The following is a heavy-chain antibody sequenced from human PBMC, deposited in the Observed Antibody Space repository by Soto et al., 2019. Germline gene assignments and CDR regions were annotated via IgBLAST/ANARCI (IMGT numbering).Heavy chain of an antibody. CDR2: MNPGSGDT. D-gene: IGHD3-16*01. CDR3: ARMETFGSLNWFDP. CDR1: GYSFTNND. Sequence: GASVKVSCKASGYSFTNNDVSWVRQATGQGLEWMGWMNPGSGDTGYAQKFQGRVTMTRDISIDTAYMELSSLRSDDTAIYYCARMETFGSLNWFDPCGQRILVTVSS. V-gene: IGHV1-8*01. J-gene: IGHJ5*02.